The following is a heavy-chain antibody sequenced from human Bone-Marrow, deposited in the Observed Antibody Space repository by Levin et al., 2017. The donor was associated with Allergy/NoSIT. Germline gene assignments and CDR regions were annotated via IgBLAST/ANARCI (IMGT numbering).Heavy chain of an antibody. CDR3: AREATTLPDY. CDR1: GFTFSSFE. D-gene: IGHD4-17*01. CDR2: INAGGSTR. Sequence: GGSLRLSCAASGFTFSSFEMNWVRQAPGKGPEWISYINAGGSTRHYADSVKGRFTISRDNAKSSLYLQMDYLRVDDTAVYFCAREATTLPDYWGQGTLVTVSS. J-gene: IGHJ4*02. V-gene: IGHV3-48*03.